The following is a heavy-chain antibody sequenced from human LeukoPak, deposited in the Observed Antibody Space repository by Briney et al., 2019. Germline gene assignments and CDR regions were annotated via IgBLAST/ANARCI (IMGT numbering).Heavy chain of an antibody. Sequence: SGTLSLTCAASGGSISSSNWWSWVRQPPGKGLEWIGEIYHSGSTNYNPSLKSRVTISVDKSKNQFSLKLSSVTAADTAVYYCARVTVVVPAAPRFDYWGQGTLVTVSS. CDR3: ARVTVVVPAAPRFDY. V-gene: IGHV4-4*02. D-gene: IGHD2-2*01. CDR1: GGSISSSNW. J-gene: IGHJ4*02. CDR2: IYHSGST.